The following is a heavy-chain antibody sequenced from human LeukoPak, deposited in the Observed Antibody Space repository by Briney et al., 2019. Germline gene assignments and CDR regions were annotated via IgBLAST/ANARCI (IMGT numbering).Heavy chain of an antibody. V-gene: IGHV3-74*01. CDR3: ARGHDYGDYVSF. J-gene: IGHJ4*02. D-gene: IGHD4-17*01. CDR1: GFTFSSYW. Sequence: GGSLRLSCAASGFTFSSYWMHWVRQAPGKGLVWVSRINSDGSSTSYADSVKGRFTISRDNAKNTLYLQMNSLRAEDTAVYYCARGHDYGDYVSFWGQGTLVTVSS. CDR2: INSDGSST.